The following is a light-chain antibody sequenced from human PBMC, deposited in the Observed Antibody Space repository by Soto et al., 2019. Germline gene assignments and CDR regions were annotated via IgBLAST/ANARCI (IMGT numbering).Light chain of an antibody. CDR2: DVN. V-gene: IGLV2-18*01. CDR1: TTDIDNYDS. CDR3: SLYSSNGSLN. J-gene: IGLJ1*01. Sequence: QSVLTQPPSVSGSPVQSVTISYTATTTDIDNYDSVSWYQQAPGTAPKLIIYDVNNRPSGAPDRFSGSTSGNTASLTISGLQAEDEADDFCSLYSSNGSLNFGPGTKVTVL.